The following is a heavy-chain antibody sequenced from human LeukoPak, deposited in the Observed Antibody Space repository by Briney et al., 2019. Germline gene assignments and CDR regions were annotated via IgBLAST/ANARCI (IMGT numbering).Heavy chain of an antibody. CDR1: GFIFSNYA. CDR2: ISYDGSNK. V-gene: IGHV3-30*04. J-gene: IGHJ4*02. CDR3: GILQIVPVAMPFDY. D-gene: IGHD2-2*01. Sequence: GGSLRLSCAASGFIFSNYAMHWSRQPPAKGLEWVAVISYDGSNKYYADSVKGRFTISRDNSKNTLYLQMNSLRAEDTAVYYCGILQIVPVAMPFDYWGQGTLVTVSS.